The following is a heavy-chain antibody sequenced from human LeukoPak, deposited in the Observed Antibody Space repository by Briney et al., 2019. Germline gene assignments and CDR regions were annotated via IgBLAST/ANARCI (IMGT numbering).Heavy chain of an antibody. V-gene: IGHV1-69*13. CDR1: GGTFSSYA. D-gene: IGHD4-23*01. J-gene: IGHJ3*02. Sequence: GASVKVSCKASGGTFSSYAISWVRQAPGQGLKWMGGIIPIFGTANYAQKFQGRVTITADESTSTAYMELSSLRSEDTAVYYCARSLYGGNTADAFDIWGQGTMVTVSS. CDR3: ARSLYGGNTADAFDI. CDR2: IIPIFGTA.